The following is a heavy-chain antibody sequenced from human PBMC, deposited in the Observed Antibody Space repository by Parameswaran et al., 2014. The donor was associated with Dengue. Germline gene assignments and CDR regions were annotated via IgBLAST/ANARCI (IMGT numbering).Heavy chain of an antibody. V-gene: IGHV1-2*02. D-gene: IGHD6-19*01. CDR2: INPNSGAT. J-gene: IGHJ4*02. CDR3: AGSRGRNPYSNFDN. Sequence: WVRQAPGQGLEWMAWINPNSGATNYAQKFQGRVTMTRDTSISTAYMELSSLRSDDTAMYYCAGSRGRNPYSNFDNWGQGTLVTVSS.